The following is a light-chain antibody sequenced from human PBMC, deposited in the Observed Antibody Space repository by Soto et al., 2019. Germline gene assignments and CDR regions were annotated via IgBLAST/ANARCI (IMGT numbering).Light chain of an antibody. V-gene: IGKV3-15*01. Sequence: EIVMTQSPATLSVSPGERATLSCRASQSIYSNLAWYQQKPGQAPRLLIYAASTRATGIPARFSGSGSGTEFTLTISSLQSVDFAVYSCQQYNTWPLTFGGGTNGEMK. CDR2: AAS. CDR1: QSIYSN. CDR3: QQYNTWPLT. J-gene: IGKJ4*01.